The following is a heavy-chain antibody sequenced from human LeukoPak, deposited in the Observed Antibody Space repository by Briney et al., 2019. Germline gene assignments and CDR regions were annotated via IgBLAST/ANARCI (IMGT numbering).Heavy chain of an antibody. CDR3: ARALVDGYKDLGY. CDR2: ISAYNGNT. D-gene: IGHD5-24*01. J-gene: IGHJ4*02. V-gene: IGHV1-18*01. Sequence: GDSVKVSCKASGYTFTTYGITWVRQAPGQGLEWMGWISAYNGNTNYAQKLQGRVTMTTDTSTSTAYMELRSLRSDDTAVYYCARALVDGYKDLGYWGQGTMVTVSS. CDR1: GYTFTTYG.